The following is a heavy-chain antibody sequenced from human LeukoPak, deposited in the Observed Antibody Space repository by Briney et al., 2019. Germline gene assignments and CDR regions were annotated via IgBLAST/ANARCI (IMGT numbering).Heavy chain of an antibody. J-gene: IGHJ4*02. CDR2: ISYYIGKK. CDR3: TKDDFYDASGYRD. CDR1: GFTFSSYG. Sequence: PGGSLRLSCAASGFTFSSYGMHWVRQAPGKGLEGVAVISYYIGKKYYADTLKGRFNISRDNSKNTTNCQMNSLMSEDTAGYYCTKDDFYDASGYRDWGQGTLVTV. V-gene: IGHV3-30*18. D-gene: IGHD3-22*01.